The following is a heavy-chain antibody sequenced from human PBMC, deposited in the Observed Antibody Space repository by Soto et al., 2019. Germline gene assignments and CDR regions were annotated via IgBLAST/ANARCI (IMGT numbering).Heavy chain of an antibody. Sequence: PGGSLRLSCAASGFTFSSYAMHWVRQAPGKGLEWIGEINDSGSTNYTPSLERRVTISRDTSKNRFSLKLSSVTAADTAVYYCARGSHKLHSYDSSGFYHYVDYWGQGSLVTVSS. CDR2: INDSGST. CDR1: GFTFSSYA. J-gene: IGHJ4*02. D-gene: IGHD3-22*01. V-gene: IGHV4-34*01. CDR3: ARGSHKLHSYDSSGFYHYVDY.